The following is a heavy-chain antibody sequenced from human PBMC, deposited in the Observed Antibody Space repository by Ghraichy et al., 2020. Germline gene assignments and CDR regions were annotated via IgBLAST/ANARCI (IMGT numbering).Heavy chain of an antibody. Sequence: SQTLSLTCTVSGGSVSSGSYYWSWIRQPPGKGLEWIGYIYYRGSTNYNPSLKSRVTISVDTSKNQFSLKLSSVTAADTAVYYCAGYGDYGMDVWGQGTTVTVSS. D-gene: IGHD4-17*01. CDR1: GGSVSSGSYY. V-gene: IGHV4-61*01. CDR3: AGYGDYGMDV. CDR2: IYYRGST. J-gene: IGHJ6*02.